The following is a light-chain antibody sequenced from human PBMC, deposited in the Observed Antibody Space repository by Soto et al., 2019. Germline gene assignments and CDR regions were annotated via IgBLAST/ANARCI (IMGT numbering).Light chain of an antibody. J-gene: IGKJ4*01. Sequence: DVQLTQSPSTLSASVGDRVAITCQASQSIANYLNWFQFRPGKAPQLLISDASHLEPGVPSRFSGRGSGTQFTFTISSLQPEDVATYYCQQYENRPLTFGGGTKVE. V-gene: IGKV1-33*01. CDR1: QSIANY. CDR3: QQYENRPLT. CDR2: DAS.